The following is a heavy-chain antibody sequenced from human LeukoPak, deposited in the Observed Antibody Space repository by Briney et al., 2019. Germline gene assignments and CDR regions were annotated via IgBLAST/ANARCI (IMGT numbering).Heavy chain of an antibody. D-gene: IGHD3-22*01. Sequence: SETLSLTCTVSGGSISSGGYYWSWIRQHPGKGLEWIGYIYYSGSTYYNPSLKSRVTISVDTSKNQFSLKLSSVTAADTAVYYCARRAYYDSSGPEGYFDYWGQGTLVTVSS. J-gene: IGHJ4*02. CDR1: GGSISSGGYY. CDR2: IYYSGST. CDR3: ARRAYYDSSGPEGYFDY. V-gene: IGHV4-31*03.